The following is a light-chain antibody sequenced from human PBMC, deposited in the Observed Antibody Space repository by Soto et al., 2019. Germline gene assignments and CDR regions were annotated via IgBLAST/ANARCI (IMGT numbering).Light chain of an antibody. CDR3: QQYNSYSRST. J-gene: IGKJ2*01. V-gene: IGKV1-5*03. CDR1: QSISSW. CDR2: KAS. Sequence: DIQMTQSPSTLSASVGDRVTITCRASQSISSWLAWYQQKPGKAPKLLIYKASSLESGVPSSFSGSGSGTEFTLTISSLQPDDFATYYCQQYNSYSRSTFGQGTKLQIK.